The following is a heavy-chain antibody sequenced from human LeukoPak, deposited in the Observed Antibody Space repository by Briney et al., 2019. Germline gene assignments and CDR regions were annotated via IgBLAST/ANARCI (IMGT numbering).Heavy chain of an antibody. V-gene: IGHV5-51*01. CDR3: ARRRDGYNYVGTDY. D-gene: IGHD5-24*01. Sequence: GESLKISCKGSGYSFTNSWIAWVRQMPGKGLEWMGIIYPTDSDTTYSPSFQGQVTISADKSINTAYLQWSSLQASDTAMYYCARRRDGYNYVGTDYWGQGTLVTVSS. CDR2: IYPTDSDT. CDR1: GYSFTNSW. J-gene: IGHJ4*02.